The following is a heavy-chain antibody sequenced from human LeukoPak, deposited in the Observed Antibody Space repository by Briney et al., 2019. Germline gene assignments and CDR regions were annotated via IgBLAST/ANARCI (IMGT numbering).Heavy chain of an antibody. CDR2: IYSGGST. CDR3: ARAWVYYYGMDV. D-gene: IGHD7-27*01. V-gene: IGHV3-53*01. Sequence: GGSLRLSCAASGFTVSSNYMSWVRQAPGKGLEWVSVIYSGGSTYYADSVKGRFTISRDDSKNTLYLQMNSLRAEDTAVYYCARAWVYYYGMDVWGQGTTVTVSS. CDR1: GFTVSSNY. J-gene: IGHJ6*02.